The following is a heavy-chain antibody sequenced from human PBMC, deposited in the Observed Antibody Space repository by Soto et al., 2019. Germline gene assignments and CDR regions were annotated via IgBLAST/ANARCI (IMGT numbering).Heavy chain of an antibody. J-gene: IGHJ4*02. CDR3: ARTDLRIPNYYPPDKPPPRPFDY. Sequence: GASVKVSCKASGYTFTSYAMHWVRQAPGQRLEWMGWINAGNGNTKYSQKFQGRVTITRDTSASTAYMELSSLRSEDTAVYYCARTDLRIPNYYPPDKPPPRPFDYWGQGTLVTVSS. CDR1: GYTFTSYA. CDR2: INAGNGNT. V-gene: IGHV1-3*01. D-gene: IGHD3-22*01.